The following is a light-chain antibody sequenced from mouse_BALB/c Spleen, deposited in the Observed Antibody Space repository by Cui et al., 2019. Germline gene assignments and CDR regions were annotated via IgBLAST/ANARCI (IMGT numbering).Light chain of an antibody. CDR1: QGISSN. CDR2: HGT. J-gene: IGKJ5*01. Sequence: DILMTQSPSSMSVSLGDTVSITCHASQGISSNIGWLQQKPGKSFKGLMYHGTNLEDGVPSRFSGSGSGADYSLTISSLESEDFADYYCVQYAQFPLTFGAGTKLELK. V-gene: IGKV14-100*01. CDR3: VQYAQFPLT.